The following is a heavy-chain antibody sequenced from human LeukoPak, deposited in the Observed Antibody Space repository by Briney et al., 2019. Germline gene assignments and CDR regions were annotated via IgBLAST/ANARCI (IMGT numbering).Heavy chain of an antibody. CDR3: ARARGVRGVIAE. J-gene: IGHJ4*02. CDR1: GGSFSGYY. D-gene: IGHD3-10*01. V-gene: IGHV4-34*01. CDR2: INHSGST. Sequence: SETLSLTCAVYGGSFSGYYWSWIRQPPGKGLEWIGEINHSGSTSYNPSLKSRVTISVDTSKNQFSLKLSSVTAADTAVYYCARARGVRGVIAEWGQGTLVTVSS.